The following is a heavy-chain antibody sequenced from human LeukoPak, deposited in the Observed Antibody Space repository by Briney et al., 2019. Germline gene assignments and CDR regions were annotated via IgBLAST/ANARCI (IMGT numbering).Heavy chain of an antibody. D-gene: IGHD3-22*01. CDR2: IYYSGST. V-gene: IGHV4-31*03. Sequence: ASQTLSLTCTVSGGSISSGGYYWSWIRQHPGKGLEWIGYIYYSGSTYYNPSLKSRVTISVDTSKNQFSLKLSSVTAADTAVYYCARNDYYDSSNRGGWGQGTLVTVSS. CDR1: GGSISSGGYY. CDR3: ARNDYYDSSNRGG. J-gene: IGHJ4*02.